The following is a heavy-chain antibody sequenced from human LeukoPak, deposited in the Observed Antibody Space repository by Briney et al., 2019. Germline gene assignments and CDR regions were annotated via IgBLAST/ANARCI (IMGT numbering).Heavy chain of an antibody. CDR2: INPSDSGT. V-gene: IGHV1-46*01. J-gene: IGHJ5*02. CDR3: ARGDDMVRGFIWFDP. D-gene: IGHD3-10*01. Sequence: ASVKVSCKASGYIFTSYYLHWVRQAPGQGLEWMGIINPSDSGTSYAQKFQGRVTMTRDTSTSTVYMELSSLRSEDTVVYYCARGDDMVRGFIWFDPWGQGTLVTVSS. CDR1: GYIFTSYY.